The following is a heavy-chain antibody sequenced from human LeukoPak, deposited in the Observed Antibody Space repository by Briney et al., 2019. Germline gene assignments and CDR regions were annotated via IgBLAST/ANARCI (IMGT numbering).Heavy chain of an antibody. CDR2: IIPILSIA. V-gene: IGHV1-69*04. J-gene: IGHJ4*02. D-gene: IGHD2-2*01. CDR3: ASLIVVVPAATRNAAAAHLDY. Sequence: ASVRISCKASGGTYSSYAISWVRQAPGQGLEWMGRIIPILSIANYAQKFQGRVTITADKSTSTAYMELSSLRSEDTAVYYCASLIVVVPAATRNAAAAHLDYWGQGTLVTVSS. CDR1: GGTYSSYA.